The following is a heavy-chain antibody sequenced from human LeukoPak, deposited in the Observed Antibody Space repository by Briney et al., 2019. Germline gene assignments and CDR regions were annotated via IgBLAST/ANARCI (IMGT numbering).Heavy chain of an antibody. CDR3: AKGPDSGLRYFDY. CDR2: IGASGGST. V-gene: IGHV3-23*01. J-gene: IGHJ4*02. Sequence: GGSLRLSCAASGFTFSSYAMNWVRQAPGKGLEWVSGIGASGGSTYYADSGKGRFTISRDNSKNTLYLQMNSLRAEDTAVYYCAKGPDSGLRYFDYWGQGTLVTVSS. D-gene: IGHD3-22*01. CDR1: GFTFSSYA.